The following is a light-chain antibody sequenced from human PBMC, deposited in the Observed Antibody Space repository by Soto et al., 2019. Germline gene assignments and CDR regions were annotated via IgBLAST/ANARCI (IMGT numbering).Light chain of an antibody. CDR1: QSVSSSY. V-gene: IGKV3-20*01. Sequence: LTQSPGTLSLAGGQRATLSCRASQSVSSSYLAWYQQKPGQAPRLLIYGASSRATGIPDRFSGSGSGTEFTLSIGSLQSEDFAVYYCQQYNDWPPTFGQGTKVDI. CDR2: GAS. J-gene: IGKJ1*01. CDR3: QQYNDWPPT.